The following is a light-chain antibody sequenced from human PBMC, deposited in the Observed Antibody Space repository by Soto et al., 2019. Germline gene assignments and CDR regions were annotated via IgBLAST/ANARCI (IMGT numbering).Light chain of an antibody. J-gene: IGKJ2*01. CDR3: QQRSNCSPPFT. CDR1: RNIDIY. CDR2: DAF. Sequence: EVVLTQSPATLSLSPGETATLSCRASRNIDIYVAWYQQKPGQAPRLLLYDAFQRAAGIPARFSGSGSETDSTLTITSLDPEAFAVCYCQQRSNCSPPFTFRQGTKLEI. V-gene: IGKV3-11*01.